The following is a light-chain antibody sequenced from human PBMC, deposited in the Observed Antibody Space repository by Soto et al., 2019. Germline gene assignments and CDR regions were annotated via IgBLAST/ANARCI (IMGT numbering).Light chain of an antibody. J-gene: IGKJ2*01. CDR3: QPFGSSPFT. CDR1: QSVSSNY. Sequence: EIVLTQSPGTLSLSPGERATLSCRASQSVSSNYLAWYQQKPGQAPRLLIYGASSRATGIPDRFSGSGSGTGFSLTISRLEPEDFAVYYCQPFGSSPFTFGQGTKLEIK. CDR2: GAS. V-gene: IGKV3-20*01.